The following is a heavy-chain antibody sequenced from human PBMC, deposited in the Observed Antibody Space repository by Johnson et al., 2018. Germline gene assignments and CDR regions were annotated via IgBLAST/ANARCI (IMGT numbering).Heavy chain of an antibody. CDR1: GFTFDDYA. CDR2: ITWDGGST. Sequence: VQLVQSGGVVVQPGGSLRLSCSASGFTFDDYAMHWVRQAPGKGLEWVSLITWDGGSTYYVDSVKGRFTISSDNSKNSLYLQMNSLRTEDTALYYCAKGLAVAGNQNVFDCWGQGTMFTVSS. J-gene: IGHJ3*01. CDR3: AKGLAVAGNQNVFDC. D-gene: IGHD6-19*01. V-gene: IGHV3-43D*03.